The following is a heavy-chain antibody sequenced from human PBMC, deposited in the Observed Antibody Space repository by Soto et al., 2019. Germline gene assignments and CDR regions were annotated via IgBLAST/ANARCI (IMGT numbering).Heavy chain of an antibody. CDR3: AKDRRSGIAVVGSQHDY. Sequence: EVQLLESGGGLVQPGGSLRLSCAASGFTFSSYAMSWVRQAPGKGLEWVSAISGSGGSTYYADSVKGRFTISRDNSKNTLYLRMNSLRAEDTAVYYCAKDRRSGIAVVGSQHDYWGQGTLVTVSS. J-gene: IGHJ4*02. V-gene: IGHV3-23*01. D-gene: IGHD6-19*01. CDR1: GFTFSSYA. CDR2: ISGSGGST.